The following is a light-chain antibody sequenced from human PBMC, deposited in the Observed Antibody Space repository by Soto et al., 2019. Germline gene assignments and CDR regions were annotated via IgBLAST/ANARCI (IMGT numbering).Light chain of an antibody. CDR2: EVS. Sequence: QSVLTQPASVSGSPGQSIIISCTGTSSDVGGYNYVSWYQQHPGKAPKLMIYEVSNRPSGVSNRFSGPKSGNTASLTISGLQAEDEADYYCSSYTSSSTYVFGTGTKVTVL. CDR1: SSDVGGYNY. V-gene: IGLV2-14*01. J-gene: IGLJ1*01. CDR3: SSYTSSSTYV.